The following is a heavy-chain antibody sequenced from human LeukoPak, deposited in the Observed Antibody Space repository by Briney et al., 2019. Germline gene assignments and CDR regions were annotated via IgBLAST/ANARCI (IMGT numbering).Heavy chain of an antibody. D-gene: IGHD3-3*01. CDR1: GFTFSSYA. CDR2: ISGSGGST. V-gene: IGHV3-23*01. Sequence: QSGGSLRLSCAASGFTFSSYAMSWVRQAPGKGLERVSAISGSGGSTYYADSVKGRFTTSRDNSKNTLYLQMNSLRAEDTAVYYCARGVYDFWSGSAGGYWGQGTLVTVSS. CDR3: ARGVYDFWSGSAGGY. J-gene: IGHJ4*02.